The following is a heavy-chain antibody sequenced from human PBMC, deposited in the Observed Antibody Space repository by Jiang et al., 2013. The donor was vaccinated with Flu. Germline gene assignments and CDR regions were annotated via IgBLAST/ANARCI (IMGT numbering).Heavy chain of an antibody. J-gene: IGHJ6*02. Sequence: PGLVKPSETLSLTCTVSGASISSRSYFWGWIRQPPGKGLEWIGTMDESGSTSYNPSLKSRVSISIDTSKNQFSLKLRSVTAVDTAVYYCARVWRDYYYYAMDVWGQGTTVTVSS. CDR3: ARVWRDYYYYAMDV. D-gene: IGHD3-16*01. CDR1: GASISSRSYF. V-gene: IGHV4-39*01. CDR2: MDESGST.